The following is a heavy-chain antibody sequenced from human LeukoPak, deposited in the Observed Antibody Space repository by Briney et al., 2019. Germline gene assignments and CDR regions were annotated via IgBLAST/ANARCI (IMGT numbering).Heavy chain of an antibody. CDR2: INTNTGNP. CDR3: ASGVVTGYYGMDV. J-gene: IGHJ6*02. D-gene: IGHD2-21*02. Sequence: ASVKVSCKASGGTFSSYAISWVRQAPGQGLEWMGWINTNTGNPTYAQGFTGRFVFSLDTSVSTAYLQISSLKAEDTAVYYCASGVVTGYYGMDVWGQGTTVTVSS. V-gene: IGHV7-4-1*02. CDR1: GGTFSSYA.